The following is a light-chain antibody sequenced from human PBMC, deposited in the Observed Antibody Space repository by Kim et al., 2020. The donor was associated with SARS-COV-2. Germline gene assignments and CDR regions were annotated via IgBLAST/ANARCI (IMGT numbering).Light chain of an antibody. J-gene: IGKJ1*01. CDR2: GAS. Sequence: EIVMTQSPATLSVSPGERATLSCRASQSVSSNLAWYQQKPGQAPRLLIYGASTRATGIPARFSGSGSGTEFTLTISSLQSEDFAVYYGQKYNNRPLGTFGKGTKVDNK. CDR1: QSVSSN. V-gene: IGKV3-15*01. CDR3: QKYNNRPLGT.